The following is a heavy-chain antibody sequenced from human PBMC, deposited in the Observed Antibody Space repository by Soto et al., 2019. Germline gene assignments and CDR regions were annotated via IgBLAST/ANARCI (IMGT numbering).Heavy chain of an antibody. CDR1: GFTFSSYD. CDR2: IGTAGDT. Sequence: EVQLVESGGGLVQPGGSLRLSCAASGFTFSSYDMHWVCQATGKGLEWVSAIGTAGDTYYPGSVKGRFTISRENAKNSLYLQMNSLRAGDTAVYYCARGSRDFWSGPEDPNFDYWGQGTLVTVSS. D-gene: IGHD3-3*01. J-gene: IGHJ4*02. CDR3: ARGSRDFWSGPEDPNFDY. V-gene: IGHV3-13*01.